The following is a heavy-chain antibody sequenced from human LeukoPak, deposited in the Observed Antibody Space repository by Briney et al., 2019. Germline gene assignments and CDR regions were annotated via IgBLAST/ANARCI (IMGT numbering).Heavy chain of an antibody. D-gene: IGHD5-18*01. V-gene: IGHV3-73*01. CDR2: IRSKPNSYAT. CDR3: TTVDTIMV. CDR1: GFTFSAST. Sequence: GGSLRLSCAASGFTFSASTMHWVRQASGKGLEWVGRIRSKPNSYATAYAASVKGRFTISRDDSKNTAYLQMNSLETEGTAVYYCTTVDTIMVWGQGTLVTVSS. J-gene: IGHJ4*02.